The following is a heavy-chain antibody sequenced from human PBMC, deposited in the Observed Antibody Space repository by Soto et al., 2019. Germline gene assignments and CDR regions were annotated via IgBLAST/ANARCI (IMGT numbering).Heavy chain of an antibody. D-gene: IGHD3-9*01. CDR2: MSFDGNSK. V-gene: IGHV3-30*18. Sequence: QAGGSLRLSCAASGFTFSSFGMHWVRQAPGKGLEWVAVMSFDGNSKYYADSMKGRFIISRDNSKNTLYLEMNSLRAEDTAVYYCAKDKGRSLTGGMDVWGQGTTVTVSS. J-gene: IGHJ6*02. CDR3: AKDKGRSLTGGMDV. CDR1: GFTFSSFG.